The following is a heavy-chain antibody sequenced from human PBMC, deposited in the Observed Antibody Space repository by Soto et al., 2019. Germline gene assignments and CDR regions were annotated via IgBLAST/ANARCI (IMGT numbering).Heavy chain of an antibody. J-gene: IGHJ4*02. CDR1: GFSFTAYI. D-gene: IGHD5-12*01. CDR3: AKGGWLDD. CDR2: ISVSGDKT. Sequence: EVHLLESGGDLVQPGGSLRLSCAASGFSFTAYIMSWFRQAPGQGLEGVSAISVSGDKTYYADSVKGRFTISRDDAKNTLYLQLNSLRVDDTAIYYCAKGGWLDDCGQGTLVTVSS. V-gene: IGHV3-23*01.